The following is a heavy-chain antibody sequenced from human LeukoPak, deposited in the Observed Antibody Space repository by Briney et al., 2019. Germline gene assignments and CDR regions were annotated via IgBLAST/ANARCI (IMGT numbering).Heavy chain of an antibody. J-gene: IGHJ3*02. CDR2: FDPEDGET. D-gene: IGHD3-3*01. V-gene: IGHV1-24*01. CDR1: GYTLTELS. Sequence: ASVKVSCKVSGYTLTELSMHWVRQAPGKGLEWMGGFDPEDGETIYAQTFQGRVTMTEDTSTDTAYMELSSLRSEDTAVNYRETDVADFGVVISSFDIWGQGTMVTVSS. CDR3: ETDVADFGVVISSFDI.